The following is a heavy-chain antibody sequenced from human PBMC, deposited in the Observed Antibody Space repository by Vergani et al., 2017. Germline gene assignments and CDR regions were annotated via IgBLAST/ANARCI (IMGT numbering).Heavy chain of an antibody. D-gene: IGHD1-7*01. CDR1: GYSFTSYW. V-gene: IGHV5-10-1*03. Sequence: EVQLVQSGAEVKKPGESLRISCKGSGYSFTSYWISWVRQMPGKGLEWMGRIDPSDSYTNYSPSFQGHVTISAAKSISTAYLQWSSLKASDTAMYYCARQFLITGTTTAENYWGQGTLVTVSS. CDR2: IDPSDSYT. J-gene: IGHJ4*02. CDR3: ARQFLITGTTTAENY.